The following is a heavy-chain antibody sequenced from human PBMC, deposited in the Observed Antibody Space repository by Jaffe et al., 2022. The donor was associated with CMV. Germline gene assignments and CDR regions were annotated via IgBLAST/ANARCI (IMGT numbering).Heavy chain of an antibody. J-gene: IGHJ6*03. CDR3: TRGSVFPVADKAYYYYYYYMDV. CDR2: IRSKAYGGTT. Sequence: EVQLVESGGGLVQPGRSLRLSCTASGFTFGDYAMSWVRQAPGKGLEWVGFIRSKAYGGTTEYAASVKGRFTISRDDSKSIAYLQMNSLKTEDTAVYYCTRGSVFPVADKAYYYYYYYMDVWGKGTTVTVSS. D-gene: IGHD6-19*01. V-gene: IGHV3-49*04. CDR1: GFTFGDYA.